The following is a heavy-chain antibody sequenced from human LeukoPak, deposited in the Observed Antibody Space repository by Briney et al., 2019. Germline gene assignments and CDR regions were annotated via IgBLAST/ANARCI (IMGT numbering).Heavy chain of an antibody. CDR3: ARAVHCSGGSCSSTGIDY. CDR1: GGSFSGYY. Sequence: SETLSLTCAVYGGSFSGYYWSWIRQPPGKGLEWIGEINHSGRTTYNPSLKSRVTISVDTSKNQFSLKLSSVTAADTAVYYCARAVHCSGGSCSSTGIDYWGQGTLVTVSS. CDR2: INHSGRT. J-gene: IGHJ4*02. V-gene: IGHV4-34*01. D-gene: IGHD2-15*01.